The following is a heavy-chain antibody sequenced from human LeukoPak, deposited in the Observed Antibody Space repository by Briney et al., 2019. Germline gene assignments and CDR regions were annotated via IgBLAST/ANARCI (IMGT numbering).Heavy chain of an antibody. CDR1: GGTFSSYA. D-gene: IGHD3-22*01. V-gene: IGHV1-69*13. CDR3: ARETAREYYYDSSGYSRWFDP. J-gene: IGHJ5*02. CDR2: IIPIFGTA. Sequence: ASVKVSCKASGGTFSSYAISWVRQAPGQGLEWMGGIIPIFGTANYAQKFQGRVTITADESTSTAHMELSSLRSEDTAVYYCARETAREYYYDSSGYSRWFDPWGQGTLVTVSS.